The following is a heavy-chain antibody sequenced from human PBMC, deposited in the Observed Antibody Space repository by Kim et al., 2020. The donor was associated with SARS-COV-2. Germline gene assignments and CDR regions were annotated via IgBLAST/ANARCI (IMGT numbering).Heavy chain of an antibody. V-gene: IGHV3-7*03. CDR3: ARKGDILTGYYVGGMDV. CDR2: IKQDGSEK. D-gene: IGHD3-9*01. Sequence: GGSLRLSCAASGFTFSSYWMSWVRQAPGKGLEWVANIKQDGSEKYYVDSVKGRFTISRDNAKNSLYLQMNSLRAEDTAVYYCARKGDILTGYYVGGMDVWGQGTTVTVSS. CDR1: GFTFSSYW. J-gene: IGHJ6*02.